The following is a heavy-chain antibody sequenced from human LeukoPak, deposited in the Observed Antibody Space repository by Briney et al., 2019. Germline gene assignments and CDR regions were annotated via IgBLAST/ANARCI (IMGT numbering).Heavy chain of an antibody. Sequence: GGSLRLSCAASGFTFSSYAMSWVRQAPGKGLEWVSAISGSGGSTYYADSVKGRFTSSRDNSKNTLYLQMNSLRAEGTAVYYWAKEIHAVAFRTWGQGTLVTVSS. V-gene: IGHV3-23*01. D-gene: IGHD4-23*01. CDR2: ISGSGGST. CDR3: AKEIHAVAFRT. J-gene: IGHJ5*02. CDR1: GFTFSSYA.